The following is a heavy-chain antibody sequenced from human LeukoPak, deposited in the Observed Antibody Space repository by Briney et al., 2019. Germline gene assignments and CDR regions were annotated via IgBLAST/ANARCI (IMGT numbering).Heavy chain of an antibody. D-gene: IGHD3-16*01. V-gene: IGHV3-23*01. CDR3: AKGYYDYVWGSAFVL. J-gene: IGHJ4*02. Sequence: SCKASGGTFSSYAMSWVRQAPGKGLEWVSAISGSGGSTYYADSVKGRFTISRDNSKNTLYLQMNSLRAEDTAVYYCAKGYYDYVWGSAFVLWGQGTLVTVSS. CDR2: ISGSGGST. CDR1: GGTFSSYA.